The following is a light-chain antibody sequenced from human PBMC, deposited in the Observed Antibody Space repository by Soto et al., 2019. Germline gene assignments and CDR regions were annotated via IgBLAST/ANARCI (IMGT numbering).Light chain of an antibody. Sequence: QSVLTQPPSASGTPGQRVTISCSGSNSNIGVYPVHWYQRLPGTAPKLLIYGNSNRPSGVPDRFSGSKSGTSASLAITGLQAEDEDDYYCQSYDSSLSGPIFGGGTKLTVL. CDR3: QSYDSSLSGPI. V-gene: IGLV1-40*01. CDR1: NSNIGVYP. CDR2: GNS. J-gene: IGLJ2*01.